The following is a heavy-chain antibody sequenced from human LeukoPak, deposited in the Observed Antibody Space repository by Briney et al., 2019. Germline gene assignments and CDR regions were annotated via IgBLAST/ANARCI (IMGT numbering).Heavy chain of an antibody. V-gene: IGHV3-23*02. D-gene: IGHD3-3*01. J-gene: IGHJ6*03. CDR1: GFSFSSFW. Sequence: GGSLRLSCAASGFSFSSFWMTWVRQAPGKGLEWVSGISDSGGSTKYEVSVKGRFTISRDNYKDTLYLQMNSLRAEDTAVYYCAKIGRRYDFWTGYYEEEVDYMDVWGKGTTVTVSS. CDR3: AKIGRRYDFWTGYYEEEVDYMDV. CDR2: ISDSGGST.